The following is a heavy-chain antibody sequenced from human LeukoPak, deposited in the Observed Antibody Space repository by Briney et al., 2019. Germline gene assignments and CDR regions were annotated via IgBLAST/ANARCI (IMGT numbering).Heavy chain of an antibody. Sequence: GGSLRLSCAASGFTFSSYAMHWVRQAPGKGLEWVAVISYDGSNKYYADSVKGRFTISRDNSKNTLYLQMNSLRAEDTAVYYCARNAGPFWYDSPNYFDYWGQGTLVTVSS. J-gene: IGHJ4*02. V-gene: IGHV3-30*04. CDR1: GFTFSSYA. CDR2: ISYDGSNK. CDR3: ARNAGPFWYDSPNYFDY. D-gene: IGHD3-22*01.